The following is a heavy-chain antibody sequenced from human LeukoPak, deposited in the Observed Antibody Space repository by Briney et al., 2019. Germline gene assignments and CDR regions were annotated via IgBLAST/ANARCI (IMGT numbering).Heavy chain of an antibody. V-gene: IGHV3-30-3*01. Sequence: GGSLRLSCAASGFTFSSYAMHWVRQAPGKGLEWVAVISYDGSNKYYADSVKGRFTISRDNSKNTLYLQMNSLRAEDTAVYYCARDRQPYSSSWCINYYYGMDVWGQGTTVTVPS. CDR2: ISYDGSNK. J-gene: IGHJ6*02. CDR1: GFTFSSYA. D-gene: IGHD6-13*01. CDR3: ARDRQPYSSSWCINYYYGMDV.